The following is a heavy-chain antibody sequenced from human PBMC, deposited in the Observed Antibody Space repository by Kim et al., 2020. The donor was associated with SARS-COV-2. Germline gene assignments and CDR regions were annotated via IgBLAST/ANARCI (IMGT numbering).Heavy chain of an antibody. V-gene: IGHV3-53*04. J-gene: IGHJ4*02. CDR3: ARATYYDFWSGYGY. D-gene: IGHD3-3*01. Sequence: ADAVKGRLTISRHNSKNTLYLQMSSLRAEDTAVYYWARATYYDFWSGYGYWGQGTLVTVSS.